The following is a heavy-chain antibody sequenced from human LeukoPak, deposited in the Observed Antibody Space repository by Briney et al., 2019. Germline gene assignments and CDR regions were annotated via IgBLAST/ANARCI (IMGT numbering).Heavy chain of an antibody. V-gene: IGHV3-7*01. D-gene: IGHD1-1*01. CDR3: ARDKTGGFDY. CDR1: GFTYSSYW. Sequence: PGGSLRLXCAASGFTYSSYWMSWVRRAPGKGLEWVANIKQDGSEKYYVDSVKGRFTISRDNAKNSLYLQMNSLRAEDTAVYYCARDKTGGFDYWGQGTLVTVSS. J-gene: IGHJ4*02. CDR2: IKQDGSEK.